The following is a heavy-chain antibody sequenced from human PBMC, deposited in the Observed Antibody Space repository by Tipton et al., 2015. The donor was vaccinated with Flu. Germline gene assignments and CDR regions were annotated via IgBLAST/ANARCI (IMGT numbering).Heavy chain of an antibody. Sequence: WIRQAPRKGLEWVAHISQDGSEKYYVDSVKGRFTISRDNAKKSLYLQMNSLRAEDTAVYYCAAFCGGDCYILNYWGQGTLVTVSS. D-gene: IGHD2-21*01. J-gene: IGHJ4*02. V-gene: IGHV3-7*03. CDR3: AAFCGGDCYILNY. CDR2: ISQDGSEK.